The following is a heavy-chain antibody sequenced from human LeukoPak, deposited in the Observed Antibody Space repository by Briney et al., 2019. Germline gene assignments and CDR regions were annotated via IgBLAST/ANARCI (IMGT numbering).Heavy chain of an antibody. V-gene: IGHV3-30*02. CDR2: IRYDGSNK. Sequence: GSLRLSCAASGFTFSSYGMHWVRQAPGKGLEWVAFIRYDGSNKYYADSVKGRFTISRDNSKNTLYLQMNSLRAEDTAVYYCAKRDNSGYYYYYMDVWGKGTTVTISS. CDR3: AKRDNSGYYYYYMDV. CDR1: GFTFSSYG. J-gene: IGHJ6*03. D-gene: IGHD7-27*01.